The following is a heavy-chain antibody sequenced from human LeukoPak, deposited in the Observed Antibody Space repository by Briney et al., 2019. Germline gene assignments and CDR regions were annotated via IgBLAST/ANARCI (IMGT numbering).Heavy chain of an antibody. CDR2: INHSGST. V-gene: IGHV4-34*01. J-gene: IGHJ6*03. CDR3: ARGLVGNYYYYFKDV. Sequence: PSETLSLTCAVYGGSFSGYYWSWIRQPPGKGLEWIGEINHSGSTNYNPSLKSRVTISVDTSKNQFSLKLSSVTAADTAVYYCARGLVGNYYYYFKDVWGKGTTVTVSS. D-gene: IGHD7-27*01. CDR1: GGSFSGYY.